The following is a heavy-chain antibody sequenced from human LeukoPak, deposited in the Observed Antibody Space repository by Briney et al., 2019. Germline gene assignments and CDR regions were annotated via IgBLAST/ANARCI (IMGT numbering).Heavy chain of an antibody. CDR2: IDTSGST. CDR3: ARLRLRYTRNGDSTSYEVFDI. Sequence: SQTLSLTCTVSGGSINSGYYYWSWIRQPAGKGLEWIGRIDTSGSTNYSPSLKSRVTISVDTSNNQFSLRLSSVTAADTAVYYCARLRLRYTRNGDSTSYEVFDIWGQGTVVTVSS. J-gene: IGHJ3*02. CDR1: GGSINSGYYY. V-gene: IGHV4-61*02. D-gene: IGHD2-21*01.